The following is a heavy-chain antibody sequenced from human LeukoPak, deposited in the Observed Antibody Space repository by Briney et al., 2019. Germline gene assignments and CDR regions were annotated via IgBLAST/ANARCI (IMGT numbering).Heavy chain of an antibody. Sequence: SVKVSYKASGGTFSSHAIIWVRQAPGQGLEWMGGIIPIFGTADYAQKFQGRVTITADESTSTAYMELSSLRYEDTAVYYCARAGEEYQLQAANWFDPWGQGTLVTVSS. CDR2: IIPIFGTA. J-gene: IGHJ5*02. CDR3: ARAGEEYQLQAANWFDP. CDR1: GGTFSSHA. V-gene: IGHV1-69*13. D-gene: IGHD2-2*01.